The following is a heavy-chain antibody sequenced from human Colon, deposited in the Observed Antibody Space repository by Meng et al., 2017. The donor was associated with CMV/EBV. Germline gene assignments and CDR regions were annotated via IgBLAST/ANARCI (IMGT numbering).Heavy chain of an antibody. D-gene: IGHD5-24*01. CDR3: ASGGMATSAAFDI. V-gene: IGHV4-59*01. CDR2: TYYSGST. Sequence: SETLSPTCTVSGGSISSYYWSWIRQPPGKGLEWIGYTYYSGSTNYNPPLKSRVTISVDTSKNQFSLKLSSVTAADTAVYYCASGGMATSAAFDIWGQGTMVTVSS. J-gene: IGHJ3*02. CDR1: GGSISSYY.